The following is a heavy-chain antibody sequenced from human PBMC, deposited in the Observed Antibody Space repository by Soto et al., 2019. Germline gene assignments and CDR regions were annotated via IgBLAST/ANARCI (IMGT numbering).Heavy chain of an antibody. J-gene: IGHJ6*02. CDR2: IYYSGST. CDR3: ASAEYSSGWHYYYYGMDV. CDR1: GVSISSSSYY. D-gene: IGHD6-19*01. V-gene: IGHV4-39*01. Sequence: SETLSLTCTVSGVSISSSSYYWGWIHQPPGKGLEWIGSIYYSGSTYYNPSLKSRVTISVDTSKNQFSLRLSSVTAADTAVYYCASAEYSSGWHYYYYGMDVWGQGTTVTVSS.